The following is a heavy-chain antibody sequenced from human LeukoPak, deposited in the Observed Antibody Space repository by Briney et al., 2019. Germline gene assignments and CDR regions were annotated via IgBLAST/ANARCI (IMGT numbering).Heavy chain of an antibody. J-gene: IGHJ6*03. V-gene: IGHV3-7*01. CDR2: IKQDGSEK. D-gene: IGHD2-2*01. CDR3: AREDIVVVPAASDYYYYYMDV. Sequence: GGSLRLSCAASGFTFSSYWMSWVRQAPGKGLEWVANIKQDGSEKYYVDSVKGRFTISRDNAKNSLYLQMNSLRAEDTAVYYCAREDIVVVPAASDYYYYYMDVWGKGTTVTVSS. CDR1: GFTFSSYW.